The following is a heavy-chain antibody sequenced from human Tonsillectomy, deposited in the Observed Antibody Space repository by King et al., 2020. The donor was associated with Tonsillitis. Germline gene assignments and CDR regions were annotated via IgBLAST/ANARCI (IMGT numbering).Heavy chain of an antibody. J-gene: IGHJ4*02. Sequence: VQLVESGGGLVQPGGSLRLSCAASGFTFNSYAMSWVRQAPGKGLEWVSAISGSGGITYYADSVKGRFPISRDNSKNTLYLQMNSLSAEDTAVYYCAKHYYDSGGYHFDYWGQGTLVTVSS. D-gene: IGHD3-22*01. CDR1: GFTFNSYA. CDR2: ISGSGGIT. V-gene: IGHV3-23*04. CDR3: AKHYYDSGGYHFDY.